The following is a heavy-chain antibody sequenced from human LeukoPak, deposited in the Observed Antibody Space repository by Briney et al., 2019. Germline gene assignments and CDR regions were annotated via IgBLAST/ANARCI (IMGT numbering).Heavy chain of an antibody. CDR3: ARMEWEGYFDY. D-gene: IGHD1-26*01. CDR1: GFTFSSFG. CDR2: ISSTGGTA. Sequence: GGSLRLSCAASGFTFSSFGMSWVRQAPGKGLEWVSAISSTGGTAYYADSVKGRFTISRDNSKNTLYLQMNSLRAEDTAVYYCARMEWEGYFDYWGQGTLVTVSS. V-gene: IGHV3-23*01. J-gene: IGHJ4*02.